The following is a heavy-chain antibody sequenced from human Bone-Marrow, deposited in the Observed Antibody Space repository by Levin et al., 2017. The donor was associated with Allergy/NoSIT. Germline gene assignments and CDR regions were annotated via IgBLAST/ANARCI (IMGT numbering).Heavy chain of an antibody. CDR1: GLTFSAHA. D-gene: IGHD2-15*01. CDR3: AKVLGYCRGGSCNTFFDY. CDR2: ISDNAASS. Sequence: PGGSLRLSCVVSGLTFSAHAMSWVRQAPGKGLEWVSGISDNAASSYYADSVKGRFTISRDHSKNTVYLQMNSLRVEDTAVYYCAKVLGYCRGGSCNTFFDYWGQGTLVTVSS. J-gene: IGHJ4*02. V-gene: IGHV3-23*01.